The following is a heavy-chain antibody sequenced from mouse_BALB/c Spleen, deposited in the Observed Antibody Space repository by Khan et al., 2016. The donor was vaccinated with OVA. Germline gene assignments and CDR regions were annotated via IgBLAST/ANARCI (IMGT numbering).Heavy chain of an antibody. V-gene: IGHV1-4*01. CDR3: VREGAYYRSDGWFAY. J-gene: IGHJ3*01. CDR2: IIPSNDYT. D-gene: IGHD2-14*01. Sequence: QVHVKQSGAELARPGASVKMSCKASGYTFTTYTIHWVKQRPGQGLEWIGYIIPSNDYTNYNQKFKARATLTADKSSSTAYMQLSSLTSEDSAVYYCVREGAYYRSDGWFAYWGQGTLVTVSA. CDR1: GYTFTTYT.